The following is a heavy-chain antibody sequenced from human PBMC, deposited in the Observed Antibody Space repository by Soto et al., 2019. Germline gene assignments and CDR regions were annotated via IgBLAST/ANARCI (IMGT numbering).Heavy chain of an antibody. V-gene: IGHV4-34*01. J-gene: IGHJ3*02. CDR2: INHSGST. Sequence: SETLSLTCAVYGGSFSGYYWSWIRQPPGKGLEWIGEINHSGSTNYNPSLKSRVTISIDTSKKQFSLKLTSVTAADTAVYYCARAPADYYGPGNYYTPNAFDIWGQGTIVTVSS. CDR3: ARAPADYYGPGNYYTPNAFDI. CDR1: GGSFSGYY. D-gene: IGHD3-10*01.